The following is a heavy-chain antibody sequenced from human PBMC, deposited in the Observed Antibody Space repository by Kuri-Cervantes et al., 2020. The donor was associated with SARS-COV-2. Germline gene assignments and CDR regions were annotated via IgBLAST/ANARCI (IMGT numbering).Heavy chain of an antibody. Sequence: GGSLRLSCAASRFTFNNYAMSWVRQAPGKGLEWVSGISGSGDNTYYADSVKGRFTISRDNFKNTVYLQMNSLRAEDTAVYYCARASVRGIIITYHSYGMDVWGQGTTVTVSS. CDR1: RFTFNNYA. J-gene: IGHJ6*02. D-gene: IGHD3-10*01. V-gene: IGHV3-23*01. CDR2: ISGSGDNT. CDR3: ARASVRGIIITYHSYGMDV.